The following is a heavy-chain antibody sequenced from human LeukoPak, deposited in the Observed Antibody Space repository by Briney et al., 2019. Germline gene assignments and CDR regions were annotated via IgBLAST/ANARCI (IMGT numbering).Heavy chain of an antibody. D-gene: IGHD2-15*01. V-gene: IGHV3-11*04. CDR3: AKDGRYCSGGSCVGLFDP. Sequence: PGGSLRLSCAASGFTFSDYYMSWIRQAPGKGLEWVSYISNSGSTIYYADSLKGRFTVSRDNAKNSLYLQMNSLRAEDTAVYYCAKDGRYCSGGSCVGLFDPWGQGTLVTVSS. J-gene: IGHJ5*02. CDR1: GFTFSDYY. CDR2: ISNSGSTI.